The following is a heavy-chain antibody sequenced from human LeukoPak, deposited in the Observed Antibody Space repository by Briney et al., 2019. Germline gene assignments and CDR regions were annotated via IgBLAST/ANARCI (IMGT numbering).Heavy chain of an antibody. CDR1: VFTFSSYW. J-gene: IGHJ6*03. Sequence: PGGSLRLSCTAYVFTFSSYWMTWVRQATGKGLEWVANIKGDGSDKHYVDSVKGRLAISRDNAKNSLFLEMNSPRAEDTGVYYCARLTVYSSSWLAYYMYVWGKGTTVTVSS. D-gene: IGHD6-13*01. CDR2: IKGDGSDK. CDR3: ARLTVYSSSWLAYYMYV. V-gene: IGHV3-7*01.